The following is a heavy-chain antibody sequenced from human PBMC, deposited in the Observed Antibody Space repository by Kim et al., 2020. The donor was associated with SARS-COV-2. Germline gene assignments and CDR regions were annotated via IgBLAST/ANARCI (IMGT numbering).Heavy chain of an antibody. J-gene: IGHJ6*02. D-gene: IGHD3-9*01. V-gene: IGHV3-23*01. CDR1: GFTFSSYA. Sequence: GGSLRLSCAASGFTFSSYAMSWVRQAPGKGLEWVSAISGSGGSTYYADSVKGRFTISRDNSKNTLYLQMNSLRAEDTAVYYCAKDPETYYDILTGYYHSRGYYGMDVWGQGTTVTVSS. CDR3: AKDPETYYDILTGYYHSRGYYGMDV. CDR2: ISGSGGST.